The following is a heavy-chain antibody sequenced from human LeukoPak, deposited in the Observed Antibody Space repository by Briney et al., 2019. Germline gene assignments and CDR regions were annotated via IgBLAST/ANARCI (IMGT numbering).Heavy chain of an antibody. CDR1: GFTFSSYA. CDR2: ISSNGGST. Sequence: GGSLRLSCAASGFTFSSYAMHWVRQAPGKGLEYVSAISSNGGSTYYANSVKGRFTISRDNSKNTLYLQMGSLRAEDMAVYYCARGGSGGSFYYYYYYGMDVWGQGTTVTVSS. J-gene: IGHJ6*02. V-gene: IGHV3-64*01. CDR3: ARGGSGGSFYYYYYYGMDV. D-gene: IGHD2-15*01.